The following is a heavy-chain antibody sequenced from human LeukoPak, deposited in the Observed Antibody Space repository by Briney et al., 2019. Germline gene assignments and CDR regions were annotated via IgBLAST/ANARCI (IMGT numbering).Heavy chain of an antibody. CDR3: ARTAARRFDY. CDR1: GYSFPSYF. J-gene: IGHJ4*02. CDR2: INPTGGST. Sequence: ASVKVSCKASGYSFPSYFMHWVRQAPGQGLEWMGIINPTGGSTTYAQKFQGRVTMTRDTSTSTVYMELSSLRSDDTAVYYCARTAARRFDYWGQGTLVTVSS. V-gene: IGHV1-46*01. D-gene: IGHD6-6*01.